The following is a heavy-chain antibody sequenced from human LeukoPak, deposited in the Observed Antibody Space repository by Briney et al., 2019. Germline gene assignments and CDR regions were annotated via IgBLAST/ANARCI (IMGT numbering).Heavy chain of an antibody. Sequence: SETLSLTCTVSGGSISSYYWSWIRQPAGKGLEWIGRIYTSGSTNYNPSLKSRVTMSVDTSKNQVSLKLSSVTAADTAVYYCARGTNWANWFDPWGQGTLVTVSS. CDR2: IYTSGST. D-gene: IGHD7-27*01. CDR1: GGSISSYY. CDR3: ARGTNWANWFDP. V-gene: IGHV4-4*07. J-gene: IGHJ5*02.